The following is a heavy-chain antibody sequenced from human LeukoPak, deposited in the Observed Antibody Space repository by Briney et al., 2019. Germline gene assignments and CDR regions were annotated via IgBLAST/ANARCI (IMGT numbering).Heavy chain of an antibody. CDR2: IYYTGST. CDR1: GGSISGYY. CDR3: ARERIERYTYASSDFDY. Sequence: PSETLSLTCTVSGGSISGYYWSWIRQPPGKGLEWITYIYYTGSTNYNPSLKSRVTISVDTSKNQFSLKVTSVTAADTALYYCARERIERYTYASSDFDYWGRGTLVTVSS. J-gene: IGHJ4*02. D-gene: IGHD5-18*01. V-gene: IGHV4-59*12.